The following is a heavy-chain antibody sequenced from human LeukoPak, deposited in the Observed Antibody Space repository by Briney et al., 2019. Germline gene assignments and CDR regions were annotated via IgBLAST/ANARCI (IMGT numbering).Heavy chain of an antibody. V-gene: IGHV3-23*01. J-gene: IGHJ4*02. CDR3: ANEVRPNDY. D-gene: IGHD1-1*01. CDR1: GFAFSSHV. Sequence: GGSLRLSCAASGFAFSSHVMCWVRQAPGKGLEWVSSIDISGGSTYYADSAEGRFTISRDNSKNTLYLQMNGLRVEDTALYYCANEVRPNDYWGQGTLVTVPS. CDR2: IDISGGST.